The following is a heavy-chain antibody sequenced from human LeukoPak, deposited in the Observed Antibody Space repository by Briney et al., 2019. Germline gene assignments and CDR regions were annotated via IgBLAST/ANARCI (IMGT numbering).Heavy chain of an antibody. D-gene: IGHD3-3*01. CDR2: IIPILGIA. CDR1: GGTFSSYA. V-gene: IGHV1-69*04. J-gene: IGHJ5*02. Sequence: SVKVSRKASGGTFSSYAISWVRQAPGQGLEWMGRIIPILGIANYAQKFQGRVTITADKSTSTAYMELSSLRSEDTAVYYCARGEMLSYYDFWSGYYNWFDPWGQGTLVTVSS. CDR3: ARGEMLSYYDFWSGYYNWFDP.